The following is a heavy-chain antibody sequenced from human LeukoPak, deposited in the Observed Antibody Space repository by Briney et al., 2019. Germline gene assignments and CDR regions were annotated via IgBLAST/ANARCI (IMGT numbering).Heavy chain of an antibody. Sequence: GRSLRLSCAASGFTFTTYGMHWVRQAPGKGLEWVAVISYDGSNKYYADSVKGRFTISRDNSKNTLYLQMNSLRAEDTAVYYCAKELIARGYSGYAAFDYWGQGTLVTVSS. J-gene: IGHJ4*02. CDR3: AKELIARGYSGYAAFDY. D-gene: IGHD5-12*01. V-gene: IGHV3-30*18. CDR2: ISYDGSNK. CDR1: GFTFTTYG.